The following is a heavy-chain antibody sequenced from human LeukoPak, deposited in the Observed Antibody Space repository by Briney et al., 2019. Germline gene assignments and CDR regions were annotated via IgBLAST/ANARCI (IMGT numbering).Heavy chain of an antibody. Sequence: GGSLGLSCAASGFTFSSYAMHWVRQAPGKGLEWVAVISYDGSNKYYADSVKGRFTISRDNSKNTLYLQMNSLRAEDTAVYYCARVAFGAFDIWGQGTIVTVSS. J-gene: IGHJ3*02. CDR2: ISYDGSNK. CDR3: ARVAFGAFDI. D-gene: IGHD3-3*01. CDR1: GFTFSSYA. V-gene: IGHV3-30-3*01.